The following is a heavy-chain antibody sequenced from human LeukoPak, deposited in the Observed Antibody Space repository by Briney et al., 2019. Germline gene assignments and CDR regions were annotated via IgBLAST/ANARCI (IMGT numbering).Heavy chain of an antibody. CDR1: GGSFSGYY. J-gene: IGHJ6*03. V-gene: IGHV4-34*01. D-gene: IGHD3-3*01. Sequence: SETLSLTCAVYGGSFSGYYWSGIRQPPGKGLEWIGEINHSGSTNYNPSLKRRVTISVDTSKNKFSLKLSSVTAADTAVYYCARIVLRFLEWLPPYYYYYYMDVWGKGTTVTVSS. CDR2: INHSGST. CDR3: ARIVLRFLEWLPPYYYYYYMDV.